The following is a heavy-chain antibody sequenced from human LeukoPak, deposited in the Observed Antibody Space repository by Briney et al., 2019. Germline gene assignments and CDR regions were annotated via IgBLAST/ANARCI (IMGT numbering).Heavy chain of an antibody. CDR3: ARSGGYGWDY. CDR1: GFTFSHYW. CDR2: IKPDGSGE. V-gene: IGHV3-7*03. D-gene: IGHD5-12*01. J-gene: IGHJ4*02. Sequence: PGGSLRLSCAASGFTFSHYWMTWIRQAPGKTLEWVANIKPDGSGEYYVDSLKGRFTISRDNAENSLFLQINNLRVDDTAVYYCARSGGYGWDYWGQGAVVTVSS.